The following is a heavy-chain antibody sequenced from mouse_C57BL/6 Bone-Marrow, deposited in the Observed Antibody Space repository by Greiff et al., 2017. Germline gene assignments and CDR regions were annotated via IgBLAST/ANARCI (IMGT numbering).Heavy chain of an antibody. D-gene: IGHD4-1*01. CDR3: ARWGPNWAWFAY. J-gene: IGHJ3*01. V-gene: IGHV1-55*01. Sequence: VKLQQPGAELVKPGASVKMSCKASGYTFTSYWITWVKQRPGQGLEWIGDIYPGSGSTNYNEKFKSKATLTVDTSSSTAYMQLSSLTSEDSAVYYCARWGPNWAWFAYWGQGTLVTVSA. CDR1: GYTFTSYW. CDR2: IYPGSGST.